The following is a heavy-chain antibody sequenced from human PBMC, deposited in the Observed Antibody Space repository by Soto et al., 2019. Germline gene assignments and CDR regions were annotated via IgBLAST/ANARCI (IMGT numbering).Heavy chain of an antibody. CDR2: IYYGGNR. J-gene: IGHJ4*02. Sequence: PSETLSLTCTVSGGSFSPNYWSWIRQPPGKGLEWVGYIYYGGNRNFAQKFEDRVTMTTATSTNTVFLELRSLKSDDTAIYYCARDRLRGYDSSGFYSWGQGTMVTVSS. V-gene: IGHV4-59*01. CDR1: GGSFSPNY. CDR3: ARDRLRGYDSSGFYS. D-gene: IGHD3-22*01.